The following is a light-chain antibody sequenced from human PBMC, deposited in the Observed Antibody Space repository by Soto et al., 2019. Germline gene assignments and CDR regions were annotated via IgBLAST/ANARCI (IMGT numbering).Light chain of an antibody. V-gene: IGKV1-5*01. CDR3: QQYHNYWT. Sequence: EIQMTQSPSTLSASIGDSVTLTCRASQSISNWLAWYQQKPGKAPTLLVYDASKLETGVPSRFRGSGSGTEFTLTIISLQADDFATYYCQQYHNYWTFGQGTKVEI. CDR1: QSISNW. CDR2: DAS. J-gene: IGKJ1*01.